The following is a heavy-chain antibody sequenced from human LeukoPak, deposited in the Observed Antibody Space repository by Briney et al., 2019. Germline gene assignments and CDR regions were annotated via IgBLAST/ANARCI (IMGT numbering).Heavy chain of an antibody. CDR1: GGTFSSYA. CDR2: IIPIFGTA. J-gene: IGHJ3*02. CDR3: ARALRYFDWTEDAFDI. D-gene: IGHD3-9*01. Sequence: SVKVSCTASGGTFSSYAISWVRQAPGQGLEWMGGIIPIFGTANYARKFQGRVTITADESTSTAYMELSSLRSEDTAVYYCARALRYFDWTEDAFDIWGQGTMVTVSS. V-gene: IGHV1-69*01.